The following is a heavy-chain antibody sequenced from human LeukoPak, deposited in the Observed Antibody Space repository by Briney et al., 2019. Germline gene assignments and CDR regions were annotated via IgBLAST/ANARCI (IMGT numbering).Heavy chain of an antibody. D-gene: IGHD3-10*01. CDR3: ARGRYGSGSFEVHYYYYYMDV. J-gene: IGHJ6*03. V-gene: IGHV3-7*01. CDR1: GFTFSSYW. CDR2: IKQDGSEK. Sequence: GGSPRLSCAASGFTFSSYWMSWVRQAPGKGLEWVANIKQDGSEKYYVDSVKGRFTISRDNAKNSLYLQMNSLRAEDTAVYYCARGRYGSGSFEVHYYYYYMDVWGKGTTVTISS.